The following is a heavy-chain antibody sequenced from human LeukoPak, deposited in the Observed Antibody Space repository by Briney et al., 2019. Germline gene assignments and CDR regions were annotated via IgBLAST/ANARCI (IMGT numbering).Heavy chain of an antibody. CDR3: AREGVTAALDY. CDR2: FNRDGTFT. CDR1: GFTFSSSW. D-gene: IGHD2-21*02. V-gene: IGHV3-74*01. J-gene: IGHJ4*02. Sequence: GRSLRLSCAASGFTFSSSWMHWVRQAPGKGLVWVSRFNRDGTFTTYADSVKGRFTISRDNAKNTLYLQMNSLRAEDTAVYYCAREGVTAALDYWGQGALVTVSS.